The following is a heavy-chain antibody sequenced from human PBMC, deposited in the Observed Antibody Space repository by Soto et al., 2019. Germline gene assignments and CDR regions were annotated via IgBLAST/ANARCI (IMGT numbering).Heavy chain of an antibody. J-gene: IGHJ6*02. CDR1: GGAVSIGSYY. CDR3: ERGYACHDGMDV. D-gene: IGHD1-1*01. V-gene: IGHV4-61*01. Sequence: PSETLPLTCTVSGGAVSIGSYYLSWIGQPPWKGLEWIGYIYYSGSTNYNPSLKSRVTISVDTSKKQFSLKLSSVTAADKAVYYCERGYACHDGMDVWGQGTTITFSS. CDR2: IYYSGST.